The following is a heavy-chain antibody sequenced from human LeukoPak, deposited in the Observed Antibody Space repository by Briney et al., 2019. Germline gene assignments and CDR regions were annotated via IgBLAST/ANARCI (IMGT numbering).Heavy chain of an antibody. Sequence: GGSLRHSCSASGFTFSSYSMNWVRQAPGKGLEWVSSISSSSSYIYYADSVKGRFTISRDNAKNSLYLQMNSLRAEDTAVYYCARYSDYSNLVGWGQGTLVTVSS. V-gene: IGHV3-21*01. CDR2: ISSSSSYI. D-gene: IGHD4-11*01. CDR1: GFTFSSYS. CDR3: ARYSDYSNLVG. J-gene: IGHJ4*02.